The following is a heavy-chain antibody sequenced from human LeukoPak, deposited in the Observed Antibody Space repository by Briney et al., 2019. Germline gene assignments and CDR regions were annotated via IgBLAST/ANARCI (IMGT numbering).Heavy chain of an antibody. Sequence: GGSLRLSCAASGFTFDDYAMHWVRQAPGKGLEWVSLISGDGGSTYYADSVKGRFTISRDNSKNSLYLQMNSLRTEDTALYYCAKDISYYDSSGYYSGYGGPDYWGQGTLVTVSS. CDR1: GFTFDDYA. CDR3: AKDISYYDSSGYYSGYGGPDY. D-gene: IGHD3-22*01. J-gene: IGHJ4*02. V-gene: IGHV3-43*02. CDR2: ISGDGGST.